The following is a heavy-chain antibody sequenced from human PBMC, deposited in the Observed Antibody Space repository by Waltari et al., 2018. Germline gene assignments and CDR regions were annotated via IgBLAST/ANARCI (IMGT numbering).Heavy chain of an antibody. V-gene: IGHV4-61*01. CDR1: GGSVSSGSYY. Sequence: QVQLQESGPGLVKPSETLSLTCTDSGGSVSSGSYYWSWIRQPPGKGLEWIGYIYYSGSTNYNPSLKSRVTISVDTSKNQFSLKLSSVTAADTAVYYCARVYSGYDSDIWGQGTMVTVSS. CDR2: IYYSGST. D-gene: IGHD5-12*01. CDR3: ARVYSGYDSDI. J-gene: IGHJ3*02.